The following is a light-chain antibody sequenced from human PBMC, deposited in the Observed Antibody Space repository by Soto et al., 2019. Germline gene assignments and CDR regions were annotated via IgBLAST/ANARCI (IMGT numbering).Light chain of an antibody. Sequence: IVLTQSPATLSFSPGERATLSCRASQSVSNYLAWYQQKPGQAPRLLIYDTSNRATGIPTRFSGSGSGTDFTLTISSLEPEDFGIYYCQHRIKWPENFGQGTKVEIX. CDR2: DTS. CDR3: QHRIKWPEN. CDR1: QSVSNY. J-gene: IGKJ2*01. V-gene: IGKV3-11*01.